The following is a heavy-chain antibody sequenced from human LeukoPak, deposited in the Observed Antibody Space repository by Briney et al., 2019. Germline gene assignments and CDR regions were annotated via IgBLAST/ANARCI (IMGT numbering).Heavy chain of an antibody. V-gene: IGHV3-21*04. J-gene: IGHJ5*02. CDR2: ISSSSSYI. CDR3: ASAPDRGWGSRFDP. D-gene: IGHD3-16*01. Sequence: GGSLRFSCAASGFTFSSYSMNWVRQAPGKGLEGVSSISSSSSYISYADSLKGRFTISRDNAKNSPYLEMNRLRADDTAVYYCASAPDRGWGSRFDPWGQGTLVTVSS. CDR1: GFTFSSYS.